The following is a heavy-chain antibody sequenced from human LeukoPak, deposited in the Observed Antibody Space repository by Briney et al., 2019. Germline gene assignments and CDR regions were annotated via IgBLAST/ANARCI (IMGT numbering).Heavy chain of an antibody. CDR2: INPSGGST. CDR1: GFTFTGHY. Sequence: GASVKVSCKTSGFTFTGHYMHWVRQAPGQGLEWMGIINPSGGSTSYAQKFQGRVTMTRDMSTSTVYMELSSLRSEDTAVYYCARVRRDYVVDYWGQGTLVTVSS. J-gene: IGHJ4*02. D-gene: IGHD4-17*01. CDR3: ARVRRDYVVDY. V-gene: IGHV1-46*01.